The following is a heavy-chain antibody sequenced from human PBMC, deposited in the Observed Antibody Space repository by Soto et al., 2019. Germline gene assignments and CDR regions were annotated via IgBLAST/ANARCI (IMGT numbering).Heavy chain of an antibody. CDR2: ISYDGSNK. D-gene: IGHD6-13*01. CDR3: AREGGAAAGTHGAFDI. Sequence: PGGSLRLSCAASGFTFSSYAMHWVRQAPGKGLEWVAVISYDGSNKYYADSVKGRFTISRDNSKNTLYLQMNSLRAEDTAVYYCAREGGAAAGTHGAFDIWGQGTMVTVSS. CDR1: GFTFSSYA. J-gene: IGHJ3*02. V-gene: IGHV3-30-3*01.